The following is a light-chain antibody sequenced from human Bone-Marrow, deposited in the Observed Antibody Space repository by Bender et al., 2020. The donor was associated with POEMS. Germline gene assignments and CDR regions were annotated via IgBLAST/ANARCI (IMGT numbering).Light chain of an antibody. Sequence: QSALTQPASVSGSPGQSITISCTGTSSDVGSYNVVSWYQQHPGKAPKLLLYAVSRPSGISHRFSGSKSGNTASLTISGLQAEDEADYYCSSYTSTTTLLFGGGTRLTVL. CDR1: SSDVGSYNV. CDR3: SSYTSTTTLL. V-gene: IGLV2-14*02. CDR2: AVS. J-gene: IGLJ2*01.